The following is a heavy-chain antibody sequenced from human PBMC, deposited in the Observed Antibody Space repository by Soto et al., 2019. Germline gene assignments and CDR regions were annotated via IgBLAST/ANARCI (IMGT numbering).Heavy chain of an antibody. CDR2: IYHSGST. D-gene: IGHD3-9*01. CDR1: GGSISSSNW. Sequence: KTSETLSLTCAVSGGSISSSNWWSWVRQPPGKGLEWIGEIYHSGSTNYNPSPKSRVTISVDKSKNQFSLKLSSVTAADTAVYYCARGGATYYDILTGYYYYYGMDVWGQGTTVTVSS. J-gene: IGHJ6*02. CDR3: ARGGATYYDILTGYYYYYGMDV. V-gene: IGHV4-4*02.